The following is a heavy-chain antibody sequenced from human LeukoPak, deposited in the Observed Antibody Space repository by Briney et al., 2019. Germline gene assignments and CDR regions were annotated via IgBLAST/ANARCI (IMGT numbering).Heavy chain of an antibody. CDR2: ISYDGRNK. V-gene: IGHV3-30*04. D-gene: IGHD1-26*01. Sequence: GGSLRLSCAASGFTFSNYAMHWVRQAPGKGLEWVAVISYDGRNKFYADSMKGRFTISRDNSKNTLYLQMNSLRAEDTAVHYCARDCIEGAIKPWGFDAFEIWGQGTLVAVSP. CDR1: GFTFSNYA. J-gene: IGHJ3*02. CDR3: ARDCIEGAIKPWGFDAFEI.